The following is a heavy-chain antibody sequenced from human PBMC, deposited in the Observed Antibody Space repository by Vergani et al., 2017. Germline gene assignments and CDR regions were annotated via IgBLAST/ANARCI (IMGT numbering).Heavy chain of an antibody. V-gene: IGHV4-34*01. CDR1: GGSFSGYY. J-gene: IGHJ4*02. CDR2: INHSGST. D-gene: IGHD3-10*01. CDR3: ARSDYGSGSYFDY. Sequence: QVQLQQWGAGLLKPSETLSLTCAVYGGSFSGYYWSWIRQPPGKGLEWIGEINHSGSTNYNPSLKSRVTISVDTSKNQFSLKLSSVTAADTAVYYCARSDYGSGSYFDYGGQGTLVTVSS.